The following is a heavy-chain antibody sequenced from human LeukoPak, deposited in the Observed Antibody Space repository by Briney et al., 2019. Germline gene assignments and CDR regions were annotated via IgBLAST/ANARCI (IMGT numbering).Heavy chain of an antibody. CDR3: AKDSIERNGVYDAFDV. Sequence: PGGSLRLSCVASGFTFSEFAMNWVRQVPGKGPEWVSHIGGGGGDREYEESVKGRFTVSRDTSRNSLSMKMNSLRGEDTAIYYCAKDSIERNGVYDAFDVWGQGTKVTVAS. V-gene: IGHV3-23*02. CDR2: IGGGGGDR. D-gene: IGHD2-8*01. J-gene: IGHJ3*01. CDR1: GFTFSEFA.